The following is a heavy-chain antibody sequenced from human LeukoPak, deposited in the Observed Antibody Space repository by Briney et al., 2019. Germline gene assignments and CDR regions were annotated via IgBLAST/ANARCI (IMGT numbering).Heavy chain of an antibody. Sequence: SETLSLTCTVSGGSISSHYWSWLRQPPGKGLEWVGYIYYSGSTNYNPSLKSRDTISVDTSKNKFSLKLSSVTAADTAVYYCARGIRIVGATIEYFDYWGQGTLVTVSS. J-gene: IGHJ4*02. CDR3: ARGIRIVGATIEYFDY. V-gene: IGHV4-59*11. CDR1: GGSISSHY. D-gene: IGHD1-26*01. CDR2: IYYSGST.